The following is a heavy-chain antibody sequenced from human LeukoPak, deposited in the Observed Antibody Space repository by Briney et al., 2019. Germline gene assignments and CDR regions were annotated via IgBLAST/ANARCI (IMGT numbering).Heavy chain of an antibody. Sequence: SETLSLTCTVSGGSISSSSYYWGWIRQPPGKGLEWIGSIYYSGSTYYNPSLKSRVTVSVDTSKNQFSLKLSSVTAADTAVYYCARPYCSGGSCYGGWFGPWGQGTLVTVSS. V-gene: IGHV4-39*01. CDR1: GGSISSSSYY. D-gene: IGHD2-15*01. CDR2: IYYSGST. J-gene: IGHJ5*02. CDR3: ARPYCSGGSCYGGWFGP.